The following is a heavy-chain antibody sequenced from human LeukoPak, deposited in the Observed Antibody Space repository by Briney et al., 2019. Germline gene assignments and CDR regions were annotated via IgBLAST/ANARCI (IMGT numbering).Heavy chain of an antibody. V-gene: IGHV4-30-4*01. CDR1: GASISSIIDY. CDR2: IYYSGRT. D-gene: IGHD5-18*01. J-gene: IGHJ4*02. Sequence: SQTLSLTCTVSGASISSIIDYWHWIRQPPGKGLEWIGNIYYSGRTHYNPSLKSRVTMSVDRSKNEFSLKLSSVTAADTAVYYCVGARGYGNPSYFDYWGQGTLVTVSS. CDR3: VGARGYGNPSYFDY.